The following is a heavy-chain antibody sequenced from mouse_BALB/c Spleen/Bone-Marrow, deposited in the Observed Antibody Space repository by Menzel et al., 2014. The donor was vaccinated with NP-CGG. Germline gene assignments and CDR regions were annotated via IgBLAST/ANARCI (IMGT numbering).Heavy chain of an antibody. Sequence: QVQLQQSGAELVRPGASVKLSCRASGYTFTSYWINWVKQRPGQGLEWIGNIYPSDSYTNYNQRFEDKATLTVDKSSSTAYMQLSSPTSEDSAVYYCTRYGNSHYYAMDYWGQGTSVTVSS. D-gene: IGHD1-1*01. CDR2: IYPSDSYT. V-gene: IGHV1-69*02. J-gene: IGHJ4*01. CDR1: GYTFTSYW. CDR3: TRYGNSHYYAMDY.